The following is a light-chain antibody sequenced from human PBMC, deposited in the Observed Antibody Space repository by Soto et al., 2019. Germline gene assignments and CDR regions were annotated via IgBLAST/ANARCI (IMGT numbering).Light chain of an antibody. CDR1: VLPKQN. CDR2: KDT. V-gene: IGLV3-25*02. J-gene: IGLJ2*01. Sequence: SYELTQPPSVSVSPGQTARIPCSGDVLPKQNAYWYQQKPGQAPVLMIYKDTERPSGIPERFSGSSSGTIVTLTISGVQAEDEADYYCQSADSSGGYHVIFGGGTKLTVL. CDR3: QSADSSGGYHVI.